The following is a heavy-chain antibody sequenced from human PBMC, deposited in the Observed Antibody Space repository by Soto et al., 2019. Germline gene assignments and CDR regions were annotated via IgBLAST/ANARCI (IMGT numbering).Heavy chain of an antibody. Sequence: EVQLVQSGGGLVQPGGSLRLSCAASGFTFRDSYMSWVRQVPGKGLEWISAIRNDGDTVYYVDSVKGRFTISRDNSKNTSSLRMKNLRGEDTAIYYCVRDRYTLSKVLSAVSTDWGQGALVVVSS. V-gene: IGHV3-23*04. D-gene: IGHD3-16*02. CDR3: VRDRYTLSKVLSAVSTD. CDR2: IRNDGDTV. J-gene: IGHJ4*02. CDR1: GFTFRDSY.